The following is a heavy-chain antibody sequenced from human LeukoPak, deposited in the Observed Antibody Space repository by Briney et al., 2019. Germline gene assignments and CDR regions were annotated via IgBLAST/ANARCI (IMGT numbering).Heavy chain of an antibody. CDR2: ISSSSSYI. Sequence: GGSLRLSCAASGFTFSSYSMNWVRQAPGKGLEWVSSISSSSSYIYYADSVKGRFTISRDNAKNSLYLQMNSLRAEDTAVYYCARGEGLRFLEWLLKYWGQGTLVTVSS. D-gene: IGHD3-3*01. CDR1: GFTFSSYS. CDR3: ARGEGLRFLEWLLKY. J-gene: IGHJ4*02. V-gene: IGHV3-21*01.